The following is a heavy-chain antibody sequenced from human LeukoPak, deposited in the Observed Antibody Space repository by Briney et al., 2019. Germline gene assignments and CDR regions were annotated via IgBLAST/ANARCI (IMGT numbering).Heavy chain of an antibody. Sequence: GESLKISCKGSGYSFSNYWIHWVRQMPGKGLEWMGVIYPGDSDTRYSPSFQGQVSISVDKSISTAYLQWSSLKASDTAMYYCTRGPYCSGGSCYRPQGWFDPWGQGTLVTVSS. CDR1: GYSFSNYW. V-gene: IGHV5-51*01. CDR3: TRGPYCSGGSCYRPQGWFDP. J-gene: IGHJ5*02. D-gene: IGHD2-15*01. CDR2: IYPGDSDT.